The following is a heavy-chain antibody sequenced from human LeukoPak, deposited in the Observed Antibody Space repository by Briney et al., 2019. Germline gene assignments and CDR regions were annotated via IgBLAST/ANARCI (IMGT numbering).Heavy chain of an antibody. J-gene: IGHJ4*02. V-gene: IGHV3-48*03. CDR1: GFTFSSYE. D-gene: IGHD2-2*01. CDR3: ARDSRGYCGSTSCPDRRFDY. Sequence: PGGSLRLSCAASGFTFSSYEMNWVRQAPGKGLEWVSYISSSGSTIYYADSVKGRFTISRDNAKNSLYLQMNSLRAEDTAVYYCARDSRGYCGSTSCPDRRFDYWGQGTLVTVSS. CDR2: ISSSGSTI.